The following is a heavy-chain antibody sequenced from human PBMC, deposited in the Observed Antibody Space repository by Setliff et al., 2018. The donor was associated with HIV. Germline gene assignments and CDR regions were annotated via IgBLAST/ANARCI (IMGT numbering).Heavy chain of an antibody. D-gene: IGHD5-12*01. CDR3: ARDVGRDGYCFDH. Sequence: GASVKVSCKASGYTFSDCGISWVRQAPGQGLEWMGWISAHNGRINYAQKFQGRVTMTTDRSTGTAYMELRSLRSDDTAVYYCARDVGRDGYCFDHWGQGTLVTVSS. V-gene: IGHV1-18*01. CDR2: ISAHNGRI. J-gene: IGHJ4*02. CDR1: GYTFSDCG.